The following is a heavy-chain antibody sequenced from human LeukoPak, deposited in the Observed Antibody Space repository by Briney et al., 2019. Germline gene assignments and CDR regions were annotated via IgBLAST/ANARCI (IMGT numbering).Heavy chain of an antibody. CDR1: RYSFNSYY. CDR2: IYPGDSDT. CDR3: ERHVIAAPLGGIDY. D-gene: IGHD6-6*01. Sequence: GESLKISCKGSRYSFNSYYIGWVRQMPGKGLEWMGIIYPGDSDTRYSPSFQGQVTISADKSISTAYLQWSSLKASDTAMYYCERHVIAAPLGGIDYWGQGTLVTVSS. J-gene: IGHJ4*02. V-gene: IGHV5-51*01.